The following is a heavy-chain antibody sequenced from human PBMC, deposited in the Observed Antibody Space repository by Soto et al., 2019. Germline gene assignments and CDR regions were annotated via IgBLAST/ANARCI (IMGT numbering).Heavy chain of an antibody. CDR1: GGTFSSYA. V-gene: IGHV1-69*13. Sequence: SVKVSCKASGGTFSSYAISWVRQAPGQGLEWMGGIIPIFGTANYAQKFQGRVTITADESTSAAYMELSSLRSEDTAVYYCARDCAAEDSRSSCWFDPWGQGTLVTVSS. CDR2: IIPIFGTA. J-gene: IGHJ5*02. CDR3: ARDCAAEDSRSSCWFDP. D-gene: IGHD6-13*01.